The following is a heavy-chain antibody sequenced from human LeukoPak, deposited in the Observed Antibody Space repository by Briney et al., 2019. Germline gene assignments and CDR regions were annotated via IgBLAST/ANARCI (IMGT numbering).Heavy chain of an antibody. J-gene: IGHJ4*02. CDR1: GDTVSGNYVT. V-gene: IGHV6-1*01. CDR3: ARVKGGIFDY. D-gene: IGHD3-16*01. Sequence: SQTLSLTCALSGDTVSGNYVTWNWIRQSPSRGLEWRGRTYFRSKWSNDYAGSVKSRLTVNPDTSKNPFSLQLISVTPEDTAIYYCARVKGGIFDYWGQGTLVTVSS. CDR2: TYFRSKWSN.